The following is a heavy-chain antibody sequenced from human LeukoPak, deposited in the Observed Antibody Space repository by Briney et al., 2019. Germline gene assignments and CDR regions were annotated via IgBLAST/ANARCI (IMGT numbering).Heavy chain of an antibody. CDR1: GGSISSSSYY. J-gene: IGHJ4*02. Sequence: SETLSLTCTVSGGSISSSSYYWGWLRQPPGKGLEWIGSIYYSGSTYYNPSLKSRVTISVDTSKNQFSLKLSSVAVADCAIYHSARNYSSCWNGVFDYWGQGTLVTVSS. CDR3: ARNYSSCWNGVFDY. D-gene: IGHD6-19*01. CDR2: IYYSGST. V-gene: IGHV4-39*01.